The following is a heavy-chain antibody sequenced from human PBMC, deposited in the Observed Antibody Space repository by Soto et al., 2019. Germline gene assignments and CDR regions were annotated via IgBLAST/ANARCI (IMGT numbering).Heavy chain of an antibody. CDR2: IYYSGST. J-gene: IGHJ6*02. CDR1: GGSFSSYY. D-gene: IGHD6-6*01. V-gene: IGHV4-59*01. CDR3: ARGSSSYYYYGMDV. Sequence: SETLSLTCTVSGGSFSSYYWSWIRQPPGKGLEWVGYIYYSGSTNYNPSLKSRATISLDTSKNQFSLKLSSVTAADTAVYYCARGSSSYYYYGMDVWGQGTTVTVSS.